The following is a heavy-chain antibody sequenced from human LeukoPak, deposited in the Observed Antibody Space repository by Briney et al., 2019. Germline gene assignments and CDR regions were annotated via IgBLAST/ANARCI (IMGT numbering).Heavy chain of an antibody. CDR3: AREKIGDGNWFDP. V-gene: IGHV4-31*03. CDR2: IYYSGST. D-gene: IGHD3-16*01. CDR1: GGSISSGGYY. Sequence: PSQTLSLTCTVSGGSISSGGYYWSWIRQHPGKGLEWIGYIYYSGSTYCNPSLKSRVTISVDTSKNQFSLKLSSVTAADTAVYYCAREKIGDGNWFDPWGQGTLVTVSS. J-gene: IGHJ5*02.